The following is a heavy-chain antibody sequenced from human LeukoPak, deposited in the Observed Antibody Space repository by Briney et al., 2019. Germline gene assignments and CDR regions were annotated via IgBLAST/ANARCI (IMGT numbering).Heavy chain of an antibody. J-gene: IGHJ4*02. CDR3: ARRWAYSGDYFDY. CDR1: GFTFSSYE. CDR2: ISSSGSTI. V-gene: IGHV3-48*03. Sequence: GGSLRLSCAASGFTFSSYEMNWVRQAPGKGLKWVSYISSSGSTIYYADSVKGRFTISRDNAKNSLYLQMNSLRAEDTAVYYCARRWAYSGDYFDYWGQGTLVTVSS. D-gene: IGHD5-18*01.